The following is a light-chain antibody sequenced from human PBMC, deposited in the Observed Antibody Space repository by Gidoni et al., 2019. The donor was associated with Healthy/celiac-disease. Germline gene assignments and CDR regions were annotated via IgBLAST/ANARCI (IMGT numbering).Light chain of an antibody. CDR2: EGS. J-gene: IGLJ3*02. V-gene: IGLV2-23*01. CDR1: SSDVGCYNL. Sequence: QSALTQPASVSGSPGQSITISCTGTSSDVGCYNLVSWYQQHPGKAPKLMIYEGSKRPSGVSNRFSGSKSGNTASLTISGLQAEDEADYSCCSYAGSSTRWVFGGGTKLPVL. CDR3: CSYAGSSTRWV.